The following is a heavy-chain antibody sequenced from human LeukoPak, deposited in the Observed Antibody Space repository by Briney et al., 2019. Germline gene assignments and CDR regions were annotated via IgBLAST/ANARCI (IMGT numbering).Heavy chain of an antibody. J-gene: IGHJ4*02. CDR1: GFTFSSYG. V-gene: IGHV3-30*03. Sequence: PGGSLRLSCGASGFTFSSYGMHWVRQAPGKGLEWVAVISYDGSNKYYADSVKGRFTISRDNSKNTLYLQMNSLRAEDTAVYYCARVADLTGTIGEFDYWGQGTLVTVSS. CDR3: ARVADLTGTIGEFDY. CDR2: ISYDGSNK. D-gene: IGHD1-7*01.